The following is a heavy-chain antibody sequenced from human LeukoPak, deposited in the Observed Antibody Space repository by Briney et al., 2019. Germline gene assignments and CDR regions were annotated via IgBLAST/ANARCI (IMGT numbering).Heavy chain of an antibody. D-gene: IGHD6-19*01. CDR1: GGTFSSYA. V-gene: IGHV1-69*04. Sequence: GASVKVSCKASGGTFSSYAISWVRQAPGQGLEWMGRIIPILGTANYAQKFQGRVTITADKSTSTAYMELSSLRSEDTAVYYCARMDSSGWYWVYWGQGTLVTVSS. CDR3: ARMDSSGWYWVY. J-gene: IGHJ4*02. CDR2: IIPILGTA.